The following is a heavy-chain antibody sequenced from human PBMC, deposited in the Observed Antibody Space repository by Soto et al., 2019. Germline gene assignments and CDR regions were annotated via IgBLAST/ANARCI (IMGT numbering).Heavy chain of an antibody. V-gene: IGHV3-21*01. D-gene: IGHD3-3*01. CDR3: ATGGDFWSGYSILYYGMDV. Sequence: PGGSLRLSCAASGFTFSSYSMNWVRQAPGKGLEWVSSISSSSSYIYYADSVKGRFTIPRDNAKNSLYLQMNSLRAEDTAVYYCATGGDFWSGYSILYYGMDVWGQGTTVTVSS. CDR2: ISSSSSYI. J-gene: IGHJ6*02. CDR1: GFTFSSYS.